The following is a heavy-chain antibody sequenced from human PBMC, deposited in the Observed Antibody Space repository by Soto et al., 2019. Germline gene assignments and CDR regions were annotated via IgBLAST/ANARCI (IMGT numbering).Heavy chain of an antibody. CDR2: IKQDGSEK. J-gene: IGHJ6*03. V-gene: IGHV3-7*04. Sequence: GGSLRLSCVASGFTFSSYWMSWVRQAPGKGLEWVANIKQDGSEKYYVDSVKGRFTISRDNAKNSLCLQMNSLRAEDTAVYYCARVPSYYYYCMDVWGKGTTVTVSS. CDR3: ARVPSYYYYCMDV. CDR1: GFTFSSYW.